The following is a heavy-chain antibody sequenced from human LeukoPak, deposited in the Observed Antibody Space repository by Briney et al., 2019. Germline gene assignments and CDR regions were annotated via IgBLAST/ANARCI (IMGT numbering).Heavy chain of an antibody. V-gene: IGHV3-66*04. CDR3: TRRGFGDSSDY. CDR1: GFTVNTNY. J-gene: IGHJ4*02. CDR2: IYSGGST. Sequence: GGSLRLSCAASGFTVNTNYMNWVRQAPGKGLEWVSVIYSGGSTFYTNSVKGRFTISRDTSNNTLYLQMNSLRAEDTAVYYCTRRGFGDSSDYWGQGTLVTVSS. D-gene: IGHD4-17*01.